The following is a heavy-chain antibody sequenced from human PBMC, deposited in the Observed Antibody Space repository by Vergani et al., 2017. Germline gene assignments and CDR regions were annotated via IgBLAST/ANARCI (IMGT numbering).Heavy chain of an antibody. CDR1: GGSFSGYY. J-gene: IGHJ6*02. D-gene: IGHD2-2*01. CDR2: INHSGST. CDR3: ARDKRGGRYQNTYYYYCMDV. Sequence: QVQLQQWGAGLLKPSETLSLTCAVYGGSFSGYYWSWIRQPPGKGLEWIGEINHSGSTNYNPSLKSRVTISVDTSKTQFSLKLSSVTAADTAVYYCARDKRGGRYQNTYYYYCMDVWGQGTTVTVSS. V-gene: IGHV4-34*01.